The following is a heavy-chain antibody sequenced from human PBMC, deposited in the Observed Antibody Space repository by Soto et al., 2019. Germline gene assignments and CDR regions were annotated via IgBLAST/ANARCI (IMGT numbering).Heavy chain of an antibody. CDR1: GFSFSDYA. D-gene: IGHD3-22*01. CDR3: AKGGSAFYPRFFDN. Sequence: GSLRLSCAASGFSFSDYAMSWVRQAPGKGLDWVSGIGDNGNTPYYADSVRGRFTISRDNSKNTLFLQMNGLRAEDTAIYYCAKGGSAFYPRFFDNWGQGSLVTVSS. V-gene: IGHV3-23*01. CDR2: IGDNGNTP. J-gene: IGHJ4*02.